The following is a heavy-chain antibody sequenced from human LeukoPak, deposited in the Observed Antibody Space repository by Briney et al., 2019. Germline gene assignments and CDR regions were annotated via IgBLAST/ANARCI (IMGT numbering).Heavy chain of an antibody. Sequence: ASVKVSCKASGYTFNSYDISWVRQAPGQGLEWMACISNYNCNTNYALKVKGRATMTTDTSRIRVSMELSSLRSGDTAVYYCARVLRYDFWSAYYFDYWGQGTLVSVSS. V-gene: IGHV1-18*01. D-gene: IGHD3-3*01. CDR1: GYTFNSYD. CDR2: ISNYNCNT. CDR3: ARVLRYDFWSAYYFDY. J-gene: IGHJ4*02.